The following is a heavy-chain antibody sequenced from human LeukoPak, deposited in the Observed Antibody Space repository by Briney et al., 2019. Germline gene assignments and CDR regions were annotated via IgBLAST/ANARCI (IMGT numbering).Heavy chain of an antibody. V-gene: IGHV3-48*01. Sequence: GGSLRLSCAASGFTFSDAWMNWVRQAPGKGLEWVSYISSSSSTINHADSVKGRFTISRDNAKNSLYLQMNSLRAEDTAVYYCARDSQSRFDYWGQGTLVTVSS. CDR1: GFTFSDAW. CDR3: ARDSQSRFDY. J-gene: IGHJ4*02. CDR2: ISSSSSTI.